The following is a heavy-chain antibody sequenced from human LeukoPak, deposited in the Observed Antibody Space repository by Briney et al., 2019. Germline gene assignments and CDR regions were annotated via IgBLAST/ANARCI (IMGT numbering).Heavy chain of an antibody. V-gene: IGHV1-18*04. Sequence: ASVKVSCKASGYTFTSYYMHWVRQAPGQGLEWMGWISAYNGNTNYAQKLQGRVTMTTDTSTSTAYMELRSLRSDDTAVYYCARDQTSSGYYSSYNYWGQGTLVTVSS. D-gene: IGHD3-22*01. CDR3: ARDQTSSGYYSSYNY. CDR2: ISAYNGNT. J-gene: IGHJ4*02. CDR1: GYTFTSYY.